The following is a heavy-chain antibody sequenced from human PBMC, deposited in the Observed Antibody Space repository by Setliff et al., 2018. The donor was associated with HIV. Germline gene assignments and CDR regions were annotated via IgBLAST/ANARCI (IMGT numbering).Heavy chain of an antibody. CDR1: RSTFNSHT. V-gene: IGHV1-2*02. CDR2: VIPNSGGT. D-gene: IGHD6-19*01. J-gene: IGHJ4*02. Sequence: ASVKVSCKASRSTFNSHTINWVRQAPGQGLDWMGRVIPNSGGTNYAQKFQGRVTMTRDTSISTAYMELSRLRSDDTAVYYCARTPYSSGWYRGWGQGTLVTVSS. CDR3: ARTPYSSGWYRG.